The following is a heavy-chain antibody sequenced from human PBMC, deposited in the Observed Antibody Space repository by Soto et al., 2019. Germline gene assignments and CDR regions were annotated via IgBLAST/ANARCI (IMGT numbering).Heavy chain of an antibody. D-gene: IGHD2-2*01. CDR3: APVPAASSYYNTDV. CDR2: IVDTGGRT. V-gene: IGHV3-23*01. CDR1: GFAFSSYA. J-gene: IGHJ6*02. Sequence: GGSLRLSCTASGFAFSSYAMNWVRQAPGEGLEWVSGIVDTGGRTFYADSVKGRFTISRDNAKNTLYLEMNSLRAEDTAIYYCAPVPAASSYYNTDVWGQGTTVTVSS.